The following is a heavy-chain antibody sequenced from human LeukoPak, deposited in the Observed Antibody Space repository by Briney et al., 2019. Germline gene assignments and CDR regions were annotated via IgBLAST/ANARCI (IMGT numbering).Heavy chain of an antibody. J-gene: IGHJ4*02. D-gene: IGHD3-10*01. V-gene: IGHV3-30*02. Sequence: GGSLRLSCAASGFSFSSYGMHWVRQAPGKGLEWVAFIRNDGSIRYYADSIKGRFTISRDNSKNTLYLQMSSLRVDDTAVYYCAKGRAGMVRGVCDYWGQGTLVTVSS. CDR3: AKGRAGMVRGVCDY. CDR2: IRNDGSIR. CDR1: GFSFSSYG.